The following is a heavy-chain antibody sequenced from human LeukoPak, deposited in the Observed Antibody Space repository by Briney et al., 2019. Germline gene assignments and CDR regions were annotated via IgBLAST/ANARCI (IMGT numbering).Heavy chain of an antibody. J-gene: IGHJ4*02. D-gene: IGHD3-16*02. CDR2: IIPILGIA. V-gene: IGHV1-69*04. CDR1: GGTFSSYA. Sequence: ASVKVSCKASGGTFSSYAISCVRQAPGQGLEWMGRIIPILGIANYAQKFQGRVTITADKSTSTAYMELSSLRSEDTAVYYCARGEYDYVWGSYRPIDYWGQGTLVTVSS. CDR3: ARGEYDYVWGSYRPIDY.